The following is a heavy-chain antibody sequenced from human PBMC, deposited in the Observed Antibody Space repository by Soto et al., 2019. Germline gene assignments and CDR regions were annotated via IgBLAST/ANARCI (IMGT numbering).Heavy chain of an antibody. D-gene: IGHD5-12*01. Sequence: ASVKVSCKASGYTFTGYYMHWVRQAPGQGLEWMGWINPNSGGTNYAQKFQGWVTMTRDTSISTAYMELSRLRSDDTAVYYCARDQRGSGYDSGYYYYGMDVWGQGTTVTVSS. J-gene: IGHJ6*02. V-gene: IGHV1-2*04. CDR1: GYTFTGYY. CDR2: INPNSGGT. CDR3: ARDQRGSGYDSGYYYYGMDV.